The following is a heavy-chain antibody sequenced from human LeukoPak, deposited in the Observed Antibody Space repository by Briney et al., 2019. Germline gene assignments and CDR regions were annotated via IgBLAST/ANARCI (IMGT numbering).Heavy chain of an antibody. D-gene: IGHD2-2*01. J-gene: IGHJ6*02. Sequence: GGSLRLSCAASGFTFSSYGMPWVRQAPGKGLEWVAVIRYDGSNKYYADSVKGRFTISRDNSKNTLYLQMNSLRAEDTAVYYCAREDIVVVGMDVWGQGTTVTVSS. CDR1: GFTFSSYG. V-gene: IGHV3-33*01. CDR3: AREDIVVVGMDV. CDR2: IRYDGSNK.